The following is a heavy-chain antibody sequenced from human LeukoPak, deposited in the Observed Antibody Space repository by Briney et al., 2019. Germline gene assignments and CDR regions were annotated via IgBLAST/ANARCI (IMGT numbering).Heavy chain of an antibody. D-gene: IGHD6-6*01. V-gene: IGHV4-59*01. J-gene: IGHJ3*02. CDR1: GGSISSYY. CDR3: ARGLHSRSSGRRFDVFEI. CDR2: IYYRGNT. Sequence: SETLSLTCSGSGGSISSYYWFWIRQPPGKGLQWIGYIYYRGNTNYNPSLKSRVTISVDTSKDQFSLKLTSVTAADTAVYYCARGLHSRSSGRRFDVFEIWGQGTMVTVSS.